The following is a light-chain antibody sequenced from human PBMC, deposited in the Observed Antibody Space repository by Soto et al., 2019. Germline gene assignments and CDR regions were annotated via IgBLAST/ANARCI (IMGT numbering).Light chain of an antibody. CDR2: DVS. CDR1: ASDVGDYNY. Sequence: QSVLTQPASVSGSPGQSITISCTATASDVGDYNYVSWFQRYPGKAPKLMIYDVSNRPSGVSNRFSGSKSGNTASLTISGLQAEDEADYYCSSYTSTRTHVIFGRGTKLTVL. CDR3: SSYTSTRTHVI. J-gene: IGLJ2*01. V-gene: IGLV2-14*01.